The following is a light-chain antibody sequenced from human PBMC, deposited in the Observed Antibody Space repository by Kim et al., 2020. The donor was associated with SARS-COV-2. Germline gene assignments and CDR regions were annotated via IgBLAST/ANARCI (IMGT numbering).Light chain of an antibody. Sequence: QSVVTQPASVSGSPGQSITISCTGTSSDIGAYNYVSWCQQHPGKAPKLLIFHVSKRPSGVSSRFSGSKSANTASLTISGLQAEDEADYYCSSFTTSDAWVFGGGTKVTVL. V-gene: IGLV2-14*01. CDR2: HVS. CDR1: SSDIGAYNY. CDR3: SSFTTSDAWV. J-gene: IGLJ3*02.